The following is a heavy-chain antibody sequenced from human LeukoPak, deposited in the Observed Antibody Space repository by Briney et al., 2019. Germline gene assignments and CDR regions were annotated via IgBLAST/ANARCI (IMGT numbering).Heavy chain of an antibody. V-gene: IGHV4-39*02. CDR2: IYYDGST. CDR3: ASSVWWPYYFDY. CDR1: GGSIRGNGYY. J-gene: IGHJ4*02. D-gene: IGHD4/OR15-4a*01. Sequence: SETLSLTCTVSGGSIRGNGYYWGWIRQPPGKGLEWIGSIYYDGSTYYNPSLKSRVTISVDTPKNYFSLKLSSVTAADTAVYYCASSVWWPYYFDYWGQGTLVTVSS.